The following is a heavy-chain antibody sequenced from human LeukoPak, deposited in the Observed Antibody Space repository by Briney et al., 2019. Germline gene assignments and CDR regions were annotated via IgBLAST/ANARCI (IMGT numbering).Heavy chain of an antibody. CDR2: ISASGGST. CDR1: GFTFSSYA. V-gene: IGHV3-23*01. J-gene: IGHJ4*02. Sequence: PGGSLRLSCAASGFTFSSYAMSWVRQAPGKGLEWVSAISASGGSTYYADSVKGRFTISRDNSQNTLYLQVNGLRAEDTAVYYCAKGLVPAAIRVVDYWGQGTLVTVSS. CDR3: AKGLVPAAIRVVDY. D-gene: IGHD2-2*01.